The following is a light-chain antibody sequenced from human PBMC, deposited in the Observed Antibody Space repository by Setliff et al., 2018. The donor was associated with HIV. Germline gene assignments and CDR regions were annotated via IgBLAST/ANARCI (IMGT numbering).Light chain of an antibody. V-gene: IGLV7-46*01. J-gene: IGLJ1*01. Sequence: QAVVTQGPSLTVSPGGTVTLTCGSSTGTVTHGHYPYWFQQKPGQAPRTLIYDTDNKHSWTPARFSGSLLGGKAALTLSGALPEDEAEYYCLLSFDNVVYVFGTWTKVTVL. CDR1: TGTVTHGHY. CDR2: DTD. CDR3: LLSFDNVVYV.